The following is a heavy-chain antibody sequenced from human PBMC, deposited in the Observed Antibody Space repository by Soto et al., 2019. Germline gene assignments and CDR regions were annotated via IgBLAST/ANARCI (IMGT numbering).Heavy chain of an antibody. CDR3: PRVLGAPLYYFDY. D-gene: IGHD1-26*01. CDR1: GYSISIGNY. V-gene: IGHV4-38-2*02. J-gene: IGHJ4*02. Sequence: PSETLSLTCPVSGYSISIGNYWGWIRQPPGKRLEWIGSIYQSGSTYYNPSLRSRATISVDTSKNQFSLKLSSVTAADTAVYYCPRVLGAPLYYFDYWGQGILVTVSS. CDR2: IYQSGST.